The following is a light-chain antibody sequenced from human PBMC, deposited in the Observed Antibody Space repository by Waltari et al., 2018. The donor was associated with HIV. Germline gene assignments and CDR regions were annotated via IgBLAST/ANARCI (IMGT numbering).Light chain of an antibody. V-gene: IGKV4-1*01. Sequence: DIVMTQSPASLAVALAERAPIHCNSRQNILYSSIIKNNLACYQQKPGQPPKLLSYWASTRESGVPDRFSGSGSGTDFTLTINSLQAEDVAVYYCQQYYTTPHTFGQGTKLEIK. CDR2: WAS. CDR1: QNILYSSIIKNN. CDR3: QQYYTTPHT. J-gene: IGKJ2*01.